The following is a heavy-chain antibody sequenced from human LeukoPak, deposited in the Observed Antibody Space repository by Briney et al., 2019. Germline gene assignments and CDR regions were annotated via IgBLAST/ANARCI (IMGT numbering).Heavy chain of an antibody. V-gene: IGHV4-28*01. CDR1: GYSISSNHW. CDR3: ARIGPILGAAWVDY. D-gene: IGHD3-3*02. J-gene: IGHJ4*02. Sequence: SETLSLSCAVSGYSISSNHWWGWIRQPPGKGLEWIGYIFYAGSTYYNPSLKSRVTMSVDTSKNQFSLRLSSVTAVDTAVYYCARIGPILGAAWVDYWGQGTLVSVSS. CDR2: IFYAGST.